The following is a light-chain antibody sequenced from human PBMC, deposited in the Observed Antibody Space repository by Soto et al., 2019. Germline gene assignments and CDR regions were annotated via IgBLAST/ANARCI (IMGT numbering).Light chain of an antibody. CDR1: SGSVSTSYY. V-gene: IGLV8-61*01. J-gene: IGLJ2*01. Sequence: QTVVTQEPSVSVSPGGTVTLTCGLSSGSVSTSYYPSWYQQTPGQAPRTLIYSTNTRSSGVPDRFSGSILGNKAALTITGAQADDESDYYCVLYMGSGRVVFGGGTKLTVL. CDR3: VLYMGSGRVV. CDR2: STN.